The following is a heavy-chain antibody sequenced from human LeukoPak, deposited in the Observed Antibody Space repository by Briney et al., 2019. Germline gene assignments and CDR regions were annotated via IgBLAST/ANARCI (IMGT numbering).Heavy chain of an antibody. CDR1: GFTFSSYA. V-gene: IGHV3-23*01. Sequence: GGSLRLSCAASGFTFSSYAMSWVRQAPGKGLEWVSAISGSGGSTYYADSVKGRFTIPRDNSKNTLYLQMNSLRAEDTAVYYCARDGVGATPFLDYWGQGTLVTVSS. CDR3: ARDGVGATPFLDY. CDR2: ISGSGGST. J-gene: IGHJ4*02. D-gene: IGHD1-26*01.